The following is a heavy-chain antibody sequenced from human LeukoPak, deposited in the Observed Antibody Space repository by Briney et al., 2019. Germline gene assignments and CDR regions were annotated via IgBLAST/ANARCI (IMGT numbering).Heavy chain of an antibody. J-gene: IGHJ4*02. Sequence: SGTLSLTCAVYGGSFSGYYWSWIRQPPGKGLEWIGEINHSGSTNYNPSLKSRVTISVDTSKNQFSLKLSSVTAADTAVYYCARIDSVKYYFDYWGQGTLVTVSS. CDR2: INHSGST. D-gene: IGHD3-16*02. V-gene: IGHV4-34*01. CDR3: ARIDSVKYYFDY. CDR1: GGSFSGYY.